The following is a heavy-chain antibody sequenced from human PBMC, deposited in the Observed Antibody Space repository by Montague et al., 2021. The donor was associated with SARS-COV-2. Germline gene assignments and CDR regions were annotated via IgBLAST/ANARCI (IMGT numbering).Heavy chain of an antibody. D-gene: IGHD6-13*01. CDR1: GFTFSSYD. V-gene: IGHV3-48*03. CDR2: ISSSGSTI. J-gene: IGHJ4*02. CDR3: ARDIAAAGTCFDY. Sequence: SLRLSCAASGFTFSSYDMNWVRQAPGKGLEWVSYISSSGSTIYYADSVKGRFTISRDNAKNSLYLQMNSLRAEDTAVYYCARDIAAAGTCFDYWGQGTLVTVSS.